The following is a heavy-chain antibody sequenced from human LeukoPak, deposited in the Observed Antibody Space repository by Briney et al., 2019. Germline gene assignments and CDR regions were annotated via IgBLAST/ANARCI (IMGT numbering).Heavy chain of an antibody. Sequence: GESLKVSCQGSGYSFTSYWIGWVRQLPGKGLEWMGIIYPGDSDTRYSPSFQGQVTISADKSISTAYLQWSSLKASDTAMYYCARLTDGSGWYFDYWGQGTLVTVSS. CDR1: GYSFTSYW. CDR3: ARLTDGSGWYFDY. J-gene: IGHJ4*02. V-gene: IGHV5-51*01. D-gene: IGHD6-19*01. CDR2: IYPGDSDT.